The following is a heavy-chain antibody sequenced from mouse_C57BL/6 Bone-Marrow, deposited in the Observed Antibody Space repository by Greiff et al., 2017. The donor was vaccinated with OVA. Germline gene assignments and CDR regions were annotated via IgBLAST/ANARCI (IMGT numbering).Heavy chain of an antibody. CDR1: GFTFSNYW. Sequence: EVKVEESGGGLVQPGGSMKLSCVASGFTFSNYWMNWVRQSPEKGLEWVAQIRLKSDNYATHYAESVKGRFTISRDDSQSSVYLQMNNLRAEDTGIYYCTSNWDDYWGQGTTLTVSS. J-gene: IGHJ2*01. V-gene: IGHV6-3*01. CDR3: TSNWDDY. D-gene: IGHD4-1*01. CDR2: IRLKSDNYAT.